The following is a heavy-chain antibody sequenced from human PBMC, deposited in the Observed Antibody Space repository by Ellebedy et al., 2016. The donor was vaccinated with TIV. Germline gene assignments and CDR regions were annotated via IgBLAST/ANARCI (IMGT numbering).Heavy chain of an antibody. CDR3: ARVGHNWNFLFLDY. J-gene: IGHJ4*02. D-gene: IGHD1-7*01. V-gene: IGHV4-59*01. CDR2: IDYSGST. CDR1: GDSLSNYY. Sequence: MPSETLSLTCTVSGDSLSNYYWSWIRQPPGKGLEWIGYIDYSGSTLYNPSLKSRLTMSIAPSKNQFSLKMTSVTAADTAVYYCARVGHNWNFLFLDYWGRGTLVTVSS.